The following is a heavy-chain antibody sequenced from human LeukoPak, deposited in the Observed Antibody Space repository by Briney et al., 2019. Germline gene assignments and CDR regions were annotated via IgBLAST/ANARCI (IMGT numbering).Heavy chain of an antibody. V-gene: IGHV4-61*01. CDR1: GGSVSSGSYY. CDR2: IYYSGST. D-gene: IGHD5-24*01. CDR3: ARTWGDGYNSDY. J-gene: IGHJ4*02. Sequence: SETLSLTCTVSGGSVSSGSYYWSWIRQPPGKGLEWIGYIYYSGSTNYNPSLKSRVTISVDTSKNQFSLKLSSVTAADTAVHYCARTWGDGYNSDYWGQGTLVTVSS.